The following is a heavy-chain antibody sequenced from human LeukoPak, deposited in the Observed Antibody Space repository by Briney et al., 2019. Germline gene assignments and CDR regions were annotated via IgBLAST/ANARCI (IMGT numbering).Heavy chain of an antibody. J-gene: IGHJ4*02. CDR3: ARSLWFGELSSDY. V-gene: IGHV4-34*01. CDR2: INHSGST. CDR1: GGSFSGYY. Sequence: SETLSLTCAVYGGSFSGYYWSWIRQPPGKGLEWIGEINHSGSTNYNPSLKSRVTISVDTSKNQFSLKLSSVTAADTAVHYCARSLWFGELSSDYWGQGTLVTVSS. D-gene: IGHD3-10*01.